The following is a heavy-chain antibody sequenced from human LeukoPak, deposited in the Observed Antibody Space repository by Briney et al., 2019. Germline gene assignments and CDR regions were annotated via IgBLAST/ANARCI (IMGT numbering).Heavy chain of an antibody. Sequence: GASLKISCEASGCRFTTYWIGWGRQMPGKGLEWMGIIYHGECGTRYSPSFQAHGTISADQSINTAYLQWSSLKASDTGIYYCARLDGTRGGDFWGQGTLVTVSP. CDR1: GCRFTTYW. CDR3: ARLDGTRGGDF. V-gene: IGHV5-51*01. J-gene: IGHJ4*02. CDR2: IYHGECGT. D-gene: IGHD3-16*01.